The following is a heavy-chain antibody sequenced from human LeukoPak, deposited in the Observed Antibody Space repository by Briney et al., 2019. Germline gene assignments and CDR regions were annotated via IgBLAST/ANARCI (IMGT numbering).Heavy chain of an antibody. D-gene: IGHD2-2*01. CDR1: GFTFSSYA. Sequence: GGSLRLSCAASGFTFSSYAMSWVRQAPGKELEWVSAISGSGGSAYYADPVKGRFTISRDNSKNTLYLQMNSLRAEDTAVYYCAKFFPPARKRGDYLGQGTLVTVCS. CDR3: AKFFPPARKRGDY. J-gene: IGHJ4*02. CDR2: ISGSGGSA. V-gene: IGHV3-23*01.